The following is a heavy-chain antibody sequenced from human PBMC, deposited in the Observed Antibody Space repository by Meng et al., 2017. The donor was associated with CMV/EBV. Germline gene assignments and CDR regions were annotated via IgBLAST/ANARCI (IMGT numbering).Heavy chain of an antibody. Sequence: FTFSSYAMHWVRQAPGKGLEWVAVISYDGSNKYYADSVKGRFTISRDNSENTLYLQMNSLRAEDTAVYYCARDGGYCTNGVCYTPDYWGQGTLVTVSS. D-gene: IGHD2-8*01. J-gene: IGHJ4*02. CDR3: ARDGGYCTNGVCYTPDY. CDR1: FTFSSYA. V-gene: IGHV3-30*04. CDR2: ISYDGSNK.